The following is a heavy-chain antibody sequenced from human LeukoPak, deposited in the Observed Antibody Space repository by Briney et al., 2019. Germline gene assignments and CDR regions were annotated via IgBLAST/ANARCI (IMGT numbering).Heavy chain of an antibody. CDR2: MNPNSGNT. D-gene: IGHD3-22*01. V-gene: IGHV1-8*01. Sequence: ASVKVSCKASGYTFTSYDINWVRQATGQGLEWMGWMNPNSGNTGYAQKFQGRVTMTRNTSISTAYMELSSLRSEDTAVYYCARSVTYYYDSSGSSTFYYYMDVWGKGTTVTVSS. CDR1: GYTFTSYD. CDR3: ARSVTYYYDSSGSSTFYYYMDV. J-gene: IGHJ6*03.